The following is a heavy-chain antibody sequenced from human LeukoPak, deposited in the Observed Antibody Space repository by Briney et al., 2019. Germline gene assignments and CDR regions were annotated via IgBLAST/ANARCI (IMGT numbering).Heavy chain of an antibody. D-gene: IGHD6-13*01. CDR1: GYSFTSYW. V-gene: IGHV5-10-1*01. CDR2: IDPSDSYT. CDR3: ARSRGYSNSWLDY. Sequence: GESLKISCKGSGYSFTSYWISWVRQLPGKGLEWMGRIDPSDSYTNYSPSFQGHVTISADKSINTAYLQWSSLKASDTAMYCCARSRGYSNSWLDYWGQGTLVTVSS. J-gene: IGHJ4*02.